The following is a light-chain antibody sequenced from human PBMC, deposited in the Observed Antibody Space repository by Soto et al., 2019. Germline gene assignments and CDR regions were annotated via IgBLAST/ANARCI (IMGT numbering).Light chain of an antibody. Sequence: EIVLTQYPVTLSLSPGDRATLSCRASQRVGRYLAWFQKKPGQAHRLLIHGASNTATGIPARFSGCGSRTDFTLTISSLELEDFAVDYCQQRSSWPPWTFGQGTKVE. CDR1: QRVGRY. V-gene: IGKV3-11*01. CDR2: GAS. J-gene: IGKJ1*01. CDR3: QQRSSWPPWT.